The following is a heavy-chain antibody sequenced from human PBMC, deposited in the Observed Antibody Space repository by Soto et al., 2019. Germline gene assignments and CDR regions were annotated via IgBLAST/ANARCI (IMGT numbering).Heavy chain of an antibody. CDR1: GGTFSSYA. Sequence: GASVKVSCKASGGTFSSYAISWVRQAPGQGLEWMGGIIPIFGTANYAQKFQGRVTMTRNTSISTAYMELSSLRSEDTAVYYCARGLKGSNYYIGYWGQGTLVTVSS. J-gene: IGHJ4*02. V-gene: IGHV1-69*05. CDR2: IIPIFGTA. CDR3: ARGLKGSNYYIGY. D-gene: IGHD4-4*01.